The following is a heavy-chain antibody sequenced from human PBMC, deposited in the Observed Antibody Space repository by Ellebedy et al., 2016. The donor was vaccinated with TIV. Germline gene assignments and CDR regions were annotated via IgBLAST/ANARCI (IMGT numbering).Heavy chain of an antibody. CDR2: ILPISCTA. V-gene: IGHV1-69*13. Sequence: AASVKVSCKASGGTFSTYAITWVRQAPGQGLEWLGGILPISCTAIYAQKFQVRVTITADDSTATAYMELNSLRSEDTAVYFCASVLDGYSHARPQDVWGQGTTVTVSS. J-gene: IGHJ6*02. D-gene: IGHD5-24*01. CDR1: GGTFSTYA. CDR3: ASVLDGYSHARPQDV.